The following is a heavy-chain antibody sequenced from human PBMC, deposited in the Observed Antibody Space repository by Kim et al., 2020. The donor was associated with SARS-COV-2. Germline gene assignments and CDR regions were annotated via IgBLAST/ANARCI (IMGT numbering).Heavy chain of an antibody. V-gene: IGHV4-59*01. CDR1: GGSISSYY. CDR3: ARLNCSGGSCYSRAFDY. Sequence: SETLSLTCTVSGGSISSYYWSWIRQPPGKGLEWIGYIYYSGSTNYNPSLKSRVTISVDTSKNQFSLKLSSVTAADTAVYYCARLNCSGGSCYSRAFDYWG. CDR2: IYYSGST. J-gene: IGHJ4*01. D-gene: IGHD2-15*01.